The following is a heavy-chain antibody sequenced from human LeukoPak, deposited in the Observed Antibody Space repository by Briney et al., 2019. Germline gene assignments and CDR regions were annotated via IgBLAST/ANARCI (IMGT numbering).Heavy chain of an antibody. CDR1: GGSISSYY. D-gene: IGHD3-3*01. Sequence: PSETLSLTCTVSGGSISSYYWSWIRQPAGKGLEWIGRIYTSGSTNYNPSLKSRVTMSVDTSKNQFSLKLSSVTAADTAVYCCARDLRFLEWSYFDYWGQGTLVTVSS. CDR3: ARDLRFLEWSYFDY. CDR2: IYTSGST. V-gene: IGHV4-4*07. J-gene: IGHJ4*02.